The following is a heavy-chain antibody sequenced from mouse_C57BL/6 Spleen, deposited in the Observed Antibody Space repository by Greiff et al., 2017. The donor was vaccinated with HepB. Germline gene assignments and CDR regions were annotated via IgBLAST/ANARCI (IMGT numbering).Heavy chain of an antibody. CDR3: AKPYYGSSHWYFDV. V-gene: IGHV1-59*01. CDR1: GYTFTSYW. J-gene: IGHJ1*03. Sequence: QVQLQQPGAELVRPGTSVKLSRKASGYTFTSYWMHWVKQRPGQGLEWIGVIDPSDSYTNYNQKFKGKATLTVDTSSSTAYMQLSSLTSEDSAVYYCAKPYYGSSHWYFDVWGTGTTVTVSS. CDR2: IDPSDSYT. D-gene: IGHD1-1*01.